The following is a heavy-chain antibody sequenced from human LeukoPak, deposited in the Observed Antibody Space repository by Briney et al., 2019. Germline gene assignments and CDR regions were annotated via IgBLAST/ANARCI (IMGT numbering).Heavy chain of an antibody. J-gene: IGHJ6*03. CDR1: GFTFSSYS. CDR3: ARVLRYFDWLEGYYMDV. V-gene: IGHV3-48*01. Sequence: GGSLRLSCAASGFTFSSYSMNWVRQAPGKGLAWVSYISSSSSTIYYADSVKGRFTISRENAKNSLYLQMNSLRAEDTAVYYCARVLRYFDWLEGYYMDVWGKGTTVTVSS. D-gene: IGHD3-9*01. CDR2: ISSSSSTI.